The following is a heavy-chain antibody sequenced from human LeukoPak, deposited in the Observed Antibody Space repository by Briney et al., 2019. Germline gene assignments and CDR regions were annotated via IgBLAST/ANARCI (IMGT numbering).Heavy chain of an antibody. J-gene: IGHJ4*02. CDR3: AKAVAGTIH. V-gene: IGHV3-30*18. CDR2: ISYDGSNK. D-gene: IGHD6-19*01. Sequence: GGSLRLSCAASGFTFSSYGMHWVRQAPGKGLEWVAVISYDGSNKHYADSVKGRFTISRDNSKNTLYLQMNSLRAEDTAVYYCAKAVAGTIHWGQGTLVTVSS. CDR1: GFTFSSYG.